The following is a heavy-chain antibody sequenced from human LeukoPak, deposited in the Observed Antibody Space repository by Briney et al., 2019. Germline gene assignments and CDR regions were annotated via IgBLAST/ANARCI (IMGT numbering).Heavy chain of an antibody. D-gene: IGHD5-12*01. Sequence: SETLSLTGAVYGGSFSGYYWSWIRQPPGKGLEWIGEINHSGSTNYNPSLKSRVTISVDTSKNQFSLKLSSVTAADTAVYYCARDPTWGSGYPMDYWGQGTLVTVSS. J-gene: IGHJ4*02. V-gene: IGHV4-34*01. CDR1: GGSFSGYY. CDR2: INHSGST. CDR3: ARDPTWGSGYPMDY.